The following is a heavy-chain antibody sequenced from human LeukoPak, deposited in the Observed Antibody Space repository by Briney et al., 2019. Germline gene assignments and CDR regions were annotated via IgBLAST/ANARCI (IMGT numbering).Heavy chain of an antibody. V-gene: IGHV3-23*01. Sequence: GGSLRLSCAASGFTFSSYAMSWVRQAPGKGLEWVSAISGSGGSTYYADSVKGRFTISRDNSKNTLYLQMNSLRAEDTAVYYCAKAKLRFLEWLSSLYFDYWGQRTLVTVSS. CDR3: AKAKLRFLEWLSSLYFDY. D-gene: IGHD3-3*01. CDR1: GFTFSSYA. CDR2: ISGSGGST. J-gene: IGHJ4*02.